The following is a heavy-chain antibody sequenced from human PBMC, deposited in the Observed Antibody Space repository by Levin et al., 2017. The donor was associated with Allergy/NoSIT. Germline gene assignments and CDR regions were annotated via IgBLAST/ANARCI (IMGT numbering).Heavy chain of an antibody. J-gene: IGHJ4*02. D-gene: IGHD1-26*01. CDR1: GYTFTSYW. CDR2: IYPGDSDT. Sequence: RGESLKISCQGSGYTFTSYWLAWVRHVPGKGLEWLGIIYPGDSDTIYSPSFQGHVTISADRSTNTAYLQWSSLKASANAIYFCAREGGGGAMHFWGQGTLVTVSS. CDR3: AREGGGGAMHF. V-gene: IGHV5-51*01.